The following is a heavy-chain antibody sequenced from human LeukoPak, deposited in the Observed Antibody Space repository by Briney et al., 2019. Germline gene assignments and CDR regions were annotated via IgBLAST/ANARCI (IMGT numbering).Heavy chain of an antibody. V-gene: IGHV4-59*01. D-gene: IGHD2-2*01. Sequence: SETLSLTCTVSGGSISSYYWSWIRQPPGKGLEWIGYIYYSGSTNYNPSLKSRVTTSVDTSKNQFSLKLSSVTAADTAVYYCARTTEDCSSTSCYQYWFDPWGQGTLVTVSS. CDR3: ARTTEDCSSTSCYQYWFDP. CDR2: IYYSGST. CDR1: GGSISSYY. J-gene: IGHJ5*02.